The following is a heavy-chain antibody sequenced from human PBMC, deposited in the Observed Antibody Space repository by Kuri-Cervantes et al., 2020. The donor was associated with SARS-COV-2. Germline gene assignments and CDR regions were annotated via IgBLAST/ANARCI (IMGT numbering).Heavy chain of an antibody. CDR2: VRYDADNT. CDR3: AKVGPGLYDSSGLSPDAFDI. D-gene: IGHD3-22*01. CDR1: GFTLSTYI. J-gene: IGHJ3*02. Sequence: GGSLRLSCAASGFTLSTYIMHWVRQAPGKGLEWVAVVRYDADNTHYADSVKGRFTISRDNSKNTLYLQMNSLRAEDTAVYYCAKVGPGLYDSSGLSPDAFDIWGQGTMVTVSS. V-gene: IGHV3-30*02.